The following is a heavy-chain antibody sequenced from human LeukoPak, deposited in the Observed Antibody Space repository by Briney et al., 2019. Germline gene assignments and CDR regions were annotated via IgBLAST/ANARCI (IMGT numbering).Heavy chain of an antibody. J-gene: IGHJ5*02. D-gene: IGHD2-15*01. CDR3: ARAGAPSDAVAWWVVGRTYNWFDP. CDR2: IIPMFTSA. CDR1: GYTFSSYG. Sequence: GASVKVSCKASGYTFSSYGISWVRQAPGQGLEWMGGIIPMFTSANLAQRFQGRVTITADKSTSTAYMELSSLRSEDTAVYYCARAGAPSDAVAWWVVGRTYNWFDPWGQGTLVTVSS. V-gene: IGHV1-69*06.